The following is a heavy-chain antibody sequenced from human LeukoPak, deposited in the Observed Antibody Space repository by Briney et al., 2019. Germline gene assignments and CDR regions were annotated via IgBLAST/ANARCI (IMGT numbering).Heavy chain of an antibody. J-gene: IGHJ4*02. V-gene: IGHV4-39*01. Sequence: PSETLSLTCTVSGGSISSSSYYWGWIRQPPGKGLEWIGSIYYSGSTYYNPSLKSRVTISVDTSKNQFSLKLSAVTAADTAVYYCAIHFTGYDSSGYYELYFDYWGQGTLVSVSS. D-gene: IGHD3-22*01. CDR2: IYYSGST. CDR3: AIHFTGYDSSGYYELYFDY. CDR1: GGSISSSSYY.